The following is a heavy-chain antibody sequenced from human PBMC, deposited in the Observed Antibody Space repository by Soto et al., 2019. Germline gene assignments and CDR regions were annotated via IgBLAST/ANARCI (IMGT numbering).Heavy chain of an antibody. CDR1: GGSISSYY. Sequence: PSETLSLTCTVPGGSISSYYWSWIRQPPGKGLEWIGYIYYSGSTNYNPSLKSRVTISVDTSKNQFSLKLSSVTAADTAVYYCASFLGEIGGPDYWGQGTLVTVSS. CDR2: IYYSGST. CDR3: ASFLGEIGGPDY. J-gene: IGHJ4*02. D-gene: IGHD3-16*01. V-gene: IGHV4-59*01.